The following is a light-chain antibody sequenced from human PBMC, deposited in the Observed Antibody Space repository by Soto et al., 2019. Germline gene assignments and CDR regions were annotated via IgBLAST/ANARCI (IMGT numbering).Light chain of an antibody. CDR1: SSDVGGYNY. CDR2: EVN. V-gene: IGLV2-8*01. CDR3: SSYAGNNNCV. Sequence: QSVLTQPPSASGSPGQSVAISCTGTSSDVGGYNYVSWYQLHPGKAPKLMIYEVNLRPSGVPDRFSGSKSGNTASLTVSGLQAEDEADYYCSSYAGNNNCVFGTGTKVTV. J-gene: IGLJ1*01.